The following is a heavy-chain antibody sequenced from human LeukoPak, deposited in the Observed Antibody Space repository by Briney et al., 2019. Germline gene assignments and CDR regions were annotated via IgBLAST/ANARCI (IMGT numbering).Heavy chain of an antibody. D-gene: IGHD1-26*01. CDR1: GGSISSYY. V-gene: IGHV4-59*01. Sequence: PSETLSLTRTVSGGSISSYYWSWIRQRPGKGLECIGYIYYSGSTNYNPSLKSRVTISVDTSKNQFSLKLSSVTAADTAVYYYARVLSGSYHPDYWGQGTLVTVSS. CDR3: ARVLSGSYHPDY. J-gene: IGHJ4*02. CDR2: IYYSGST.